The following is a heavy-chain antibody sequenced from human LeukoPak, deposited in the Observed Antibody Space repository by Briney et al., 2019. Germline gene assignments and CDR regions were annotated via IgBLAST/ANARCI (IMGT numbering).Heavy chain of an antibody. CDR2: TYYSGST. J-gene: IGHJ3*02. V-gene: IGHV4-61*05. D-gene: IGHD5-24*01. Sequence: PSETLSLTCTVSGGSISSSSYYWGWIRQPPGKGLEWIGYTYYSGSTSYNPSLKSRVAISVDMSKSQFSLELSSVTAADTATYYCTRHKRWLQSPDAFDIWGPGTMVTVSS. CDR3: TRHKRWLQSPDAFDI. CDR1: GGSISSSSYY.